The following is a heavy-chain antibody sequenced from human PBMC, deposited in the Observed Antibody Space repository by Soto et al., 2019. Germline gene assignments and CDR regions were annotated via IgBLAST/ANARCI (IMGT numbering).Heavy chain of an antibody. D-gene: IGHD3-22*01. CDR1: GFTFSTNA. Sequence: EVQLLESGGGSVQPGGSLRLSCAASGFTFSTNAMSWVRQAPGKGLEWVSGIGGSGGSTHSADSVKGRFTISRDNSKNTLSLQMNSLRAEDTAVYYCAKERESSGYYSFAFDIWGQGTMVTVSS. J-gene: IGHJ3*02. CDR3: AKERESSGYYSFAFDI. CDR2: IGGSGGST. V-gene: IGHV3-23*01.